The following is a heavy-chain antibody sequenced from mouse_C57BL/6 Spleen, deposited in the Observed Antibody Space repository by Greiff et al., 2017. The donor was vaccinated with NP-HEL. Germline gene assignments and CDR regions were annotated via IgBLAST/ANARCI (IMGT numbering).Heavy chain of an antibody. Sequence: VQLQESGAELARPGASVKLSCKASGYTFTSYGISWVKQRTGQGLEWIGEIYPRSGNTYYNEKFKGKATLTADKSSSTAYMELRSLTSEDSAVYFCAREGYDYDGAWFAYWGQGTLVTVSA. CDR1: GYTFTSYG. J-gene: IGHJ3*01. D-gene: IGHD2-4*01. CDR2: IYPRSGNT. CDR3: AREGYDYDGAWFAY. V-gene: IGHV1-81*01.